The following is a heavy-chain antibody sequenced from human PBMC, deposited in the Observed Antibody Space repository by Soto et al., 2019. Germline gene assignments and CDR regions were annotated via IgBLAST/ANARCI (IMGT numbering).Heavy chain of an antibody. D-gene: IGHD6-13*01. CDR1: GYTFTNYG. CDR3: ARDDSSNWGKDEY. V-gene: IGHV1-18*04. CDR2: ISAYNGNT. J-gene: IGHJ4*02. Sequence: VASVKVSCKASGYTFTNYGFSWVRQAPGQGLEWMGWISAYNGNTNSAQKFQGRVTMTTDTSTSTAYMELMSLRSDDTAVYYCARDDSSNWGKDEYWGQGTLVTVSS.